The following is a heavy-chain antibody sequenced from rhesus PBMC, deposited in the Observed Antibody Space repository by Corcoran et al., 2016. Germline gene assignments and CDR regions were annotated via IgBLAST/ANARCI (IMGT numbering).Heavy chain of an antibody. CDR2: ISYSGKTI. CDR1: GFTFRCSD. CDR3: TRDLNSRGGGYYGLDS. Sequence: EVKLVEAGGGLVQPGGSLRLSCAASGFTFRCSDISWVRQARGKGLEWVSYISYSGKTIYYADSVKGRFTMSRDNAKNSLFLQMSGLRAEDTAVYYCTRDLNSRGGGYYGLDSWGQGVVVTVSS. V-gene: IGHV3-136*01. D-gene: IGHD3-9*01. J-gene: IGHJ6*01.